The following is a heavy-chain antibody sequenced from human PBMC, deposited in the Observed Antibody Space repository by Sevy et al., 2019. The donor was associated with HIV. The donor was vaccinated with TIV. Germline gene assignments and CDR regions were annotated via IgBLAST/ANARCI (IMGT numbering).Heavy chain of an antibody. CDR2: IYDGGST. Sequence: SETLSLTCTVSGFSISSDYYWGWIRQPPAKGLEWIGSIYDGGSTYYNPSLKSRVTISIDTSKNQFSLKLSSVTAADTAVYYCARDYYGSGCYYEFVYWGQRTLVTVSS. V-gene: IGHV4-38-2*02. D-gene: IGHD3-10*01. J-gene: IGHJ4*02. CDR1: GFSISSDYY. CDR3: ARDYYGSGCYYEFVY.